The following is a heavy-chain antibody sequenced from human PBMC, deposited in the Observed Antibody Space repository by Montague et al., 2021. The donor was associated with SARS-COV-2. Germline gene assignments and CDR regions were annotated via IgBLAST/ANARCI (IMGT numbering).Heavy chain of an antibody. D-gene: IGHD1-26*01. V-gene: IGHV2-70*01. CDR1: EFSLSTSGMC. CDR3: ARIWGATRGDAFDI. J-gene: IGHJ3*02. CDR2: IDWDDDK. Sequence: PALVKPTQTLTLTCTFSEFSLSTSGMCVSWIRQPPGKALEWLALIDWDDDKYYSTSLKTRLTISKDTSKNQVVLTMTNMDPVDTATYYCARIWGATRGDAFDIWGQGTMVTVSS.